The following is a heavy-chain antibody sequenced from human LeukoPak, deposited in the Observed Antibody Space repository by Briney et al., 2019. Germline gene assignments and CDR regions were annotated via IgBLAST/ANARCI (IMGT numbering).Heavy chain of an antibody. CDR3: AKYSSSWYTDY. D-gene: IGHD6-13*01. J-gene: IGHJ4*02. V-gene: IGHV3-30*18. CDR2: ISYDGSNK. CDR1: GFTFSSYG. Sequence: GGSLRLSCAASGFTFSSYGMHWVRQAPGKGLEWVAVISYDGSNKYYADSVKGRFTISRDNSKNTLYLQMNSLRAEDTAVYYCAKYSSSWYTDYWGQGTLVTVSS.